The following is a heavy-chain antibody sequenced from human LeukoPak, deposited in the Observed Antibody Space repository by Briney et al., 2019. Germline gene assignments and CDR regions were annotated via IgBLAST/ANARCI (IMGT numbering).Heavy chain of an antibody. CDR3: ARIPWVGELLGGDY. J-gene: IGHJ4*02. D-gene: IGHD3-10*01. V-gene: IGHV3-66*01. CDR2: IYGGGST. Sequence: HPGGSLRLSCAASGFTVSSNYMSWVRQAPGKGLEWVSVIYGGGSTYYADSVKGRFTISRDNSKNTLYLQMNSLRADDPAVYYCARIPWVGELLGGDYWGQGTLVTVSS. CDR1: GFTVSSNY.